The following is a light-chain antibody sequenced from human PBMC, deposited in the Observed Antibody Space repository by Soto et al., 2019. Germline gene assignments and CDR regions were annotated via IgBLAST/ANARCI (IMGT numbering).Light chain of an antibody. CDR2: GAT. V-gene: IGKV3-15*01. Sequence: EIVMTQSPATLSLSPGERATLSCRASESVSNNLAWYQHTPGQAPRLLIYGATYRATGVPAKFSGSGSGTEFTLTITSLQSEDFALYYCQQYIDWPRTFGQGTKVDIK. CDR3: QQYIDWPRT. CDR1: ESVSNN. J-gene: IGKJ1*01.